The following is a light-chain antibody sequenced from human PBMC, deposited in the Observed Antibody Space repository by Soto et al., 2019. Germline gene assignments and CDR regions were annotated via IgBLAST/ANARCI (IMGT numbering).Light chain of an antibody. CDR1: QSLSGW. Sequence: DIQTTQSPSTLSASVGDRVTITCRASQSLSGWLAWYQQEPGKAPNLLIYMASTLASGVPSRFSGSGSGTEFTLTISSLQPDDFAPYYCQHYNGYSWTFGQGTKVDIK. J-gene: IGKJ1*01. CDR3: QHYNGYSWT. V-gene: IGKV1-5*03. CDR2: MAS.